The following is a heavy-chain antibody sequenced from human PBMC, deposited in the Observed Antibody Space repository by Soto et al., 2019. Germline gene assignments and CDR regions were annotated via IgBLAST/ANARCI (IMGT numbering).Heavy chain of an antibody. D-gene: IGHD3-10*01. CDR1: GLTLSNHA. CDR2: VSEYGDVT. CDR3: VPGSSGTRGEDS. Sequence: GGSLRLSCAASGLTLSNHAMTWVRQAPGKGLDWVSTVSEYGDVTYYADSVRGRFTISRDNSKNTLYLQLNNLRVEDTAVYYCVPGSSGTRGEDSWGPGVVVTVSS. J-gene: IGHJ4*02. V-gene: IGHV3-23*01.